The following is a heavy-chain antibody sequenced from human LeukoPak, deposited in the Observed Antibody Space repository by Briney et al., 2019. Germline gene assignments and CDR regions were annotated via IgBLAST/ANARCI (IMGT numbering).Heavy chain of an antibody. CDR2: IRYDRRNQ. CDR1: GFTFSSYG. D-gene: IGHD6-19*01. J-gene: IGHJ4*02. CDR3: ARSRWLDAFDY. Sequence: GGSLRLSCAASGFTFSSYGMHWVRQAPGKGLEWVAFIRYDRRNQYYADSVKGRFTISRDNSKNTLYLQMNSLRAEDTAVYYCARSRWLDAFDYWGQGTLVTVSS. V-gene: IGHV3-30*02.